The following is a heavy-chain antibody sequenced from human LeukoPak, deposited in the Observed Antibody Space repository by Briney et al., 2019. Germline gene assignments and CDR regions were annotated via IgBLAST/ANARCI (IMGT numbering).Heavy chain of an antibody. J-gene: IGHJ4*02. D-gene: IGHD5-18*01. CDR1: GGSISSGDYY. V-gene: IGHV4-30-4*01. CDR2: IYYSGST. Sequence: SETLSLTCTVSGGSISSGDYYWSWIRQPPGKGLERIGCIYYSGSTYYNPSLKSRVTISVDTSKNQFSLKLSSVTAADTAVYYCAREYSYVSFYYFDYWGQGTLATVSS. CDR3: AREYSYVSFYYFDY.